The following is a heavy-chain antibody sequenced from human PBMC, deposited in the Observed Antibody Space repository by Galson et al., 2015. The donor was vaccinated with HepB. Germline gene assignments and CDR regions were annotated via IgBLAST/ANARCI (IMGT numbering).Heavy chain of an antibody. V-gene: IGHV3-21*01. D-gene: IGHD3-3*01. J-gene: IGHJ4*02. CDR3: ARDPWPQAYYDFWSGEKGEYYFDY. CDR2: ISSSSSYI. Sequence: SLRLSCAASGFTFSSYSMNWVRQAPGKGLEWVSSISSSSSYIYYADSVKGRFTISRDNAKNSLYLQMNSLRAEDTAVYYCARDPWPQAYYDFWSGEKGEYYFDYWGQGTLVTVSS. CDR1: GFTFSSYS.